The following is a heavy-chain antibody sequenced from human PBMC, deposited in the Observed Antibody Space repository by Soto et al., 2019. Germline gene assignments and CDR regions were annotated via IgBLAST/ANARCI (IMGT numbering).Heavy chain of an antibody. CDR2: TYYTSKWYN. Sequence: QTLSLTCAISGDSVSSNSAAWKWIRQCPSRGLEWLGRTYYTSKWYNDYAVSVKSRITINPDTSKNQFSLQLNSVTHEDTAVYYCARVSIAVAGRLRFDYWGQGTLVTVSS. D-gene: IGHD6-19*01. V-gene: IGHV6-1*01. CDR3: ARVSIAVAGRLRFDY. CDR1: GDSVSSNSAA. J-gene: IGHJ4*02.